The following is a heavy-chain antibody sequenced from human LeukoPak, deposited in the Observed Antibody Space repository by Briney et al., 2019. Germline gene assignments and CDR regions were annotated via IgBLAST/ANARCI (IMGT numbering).Heavy chain of an antibody. CDR3: ARVPLASQHTGYFDG. D-gene: IGHD2-2*01. CDR2: ISSSGSII. CDR1: GFTFSSYE. J-gene: IGHJ4*02. V-gene: IGHV3-48*03. Sequence: GGSLRLSCAASGFTFSSYEMNWVPQAPGKGLEWVSYISSSGSIIYYADSVKGRFTISREKAKNSLYLQMSGLRAEDTAVYYCARVPLASQHTGYFDGWGQGTLLTVSS.